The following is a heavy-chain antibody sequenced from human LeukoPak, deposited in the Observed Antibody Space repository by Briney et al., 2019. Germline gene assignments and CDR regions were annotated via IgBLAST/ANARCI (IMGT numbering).Heavy chain of an antibody. J-gene: IGHJ4*02. Sequence: GASVTVSCKASGGTFSSYAISWVRQAPGQGLEWMGGIIPIFGTANYAQKFQGRVTITADESTSTAYMELSSLRSEDTAVYYCARRRGEDMYYFDYWGQGTLVTVSS. CDR3: ARRRGEDMYYFDY. V-gene: IGHV1-69*13. D-gene: IGHD3-10*01. CDR1: GGTFSSYA. CDR2: IIPIFGTA.